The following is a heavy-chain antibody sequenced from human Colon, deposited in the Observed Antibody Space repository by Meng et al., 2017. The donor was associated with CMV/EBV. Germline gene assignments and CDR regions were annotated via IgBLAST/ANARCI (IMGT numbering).Heavy chain of an antibody. CDR3: ARVRLVPASMPNFDY. Sequence: SETLSPTCTVSGGSITSSNRWSWVRQPPGKGLEWIGEIYHSGGTDYNPSLKSRLTISVDKSRNQFSLRLSSVTAPDTAVYYCARVRLVPASMPNFDYWGQGTLVTVSS. J-gene: IGHJ4*02. V-gene: IGHV4-4*02. CDR1: GGSITSSNR. CDR2: IYHSGGT. D-gene: IGHD2-2*01.